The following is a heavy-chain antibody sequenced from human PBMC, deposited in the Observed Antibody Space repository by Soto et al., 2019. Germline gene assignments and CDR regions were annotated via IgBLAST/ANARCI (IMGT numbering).Heavy chain of an antibody. J-gene: IGHJ4*02. V-gene: IGHV3-7*01. CDR1: GFTFSNYW. D-gene: IGHD2-21*02. CDR3: ASKLYGDPNY. CDR2: IKQDGSEI. Sequence: PGGSLRLSCAISGFTFSNYWMTWVRQAPGKGLEWVANIKQDGSEINYVDSVKGRFTISRDNAKNSLFLQMNSLRAEDTAVYYCASKLYGDPNYWGQGTLVTVSS.